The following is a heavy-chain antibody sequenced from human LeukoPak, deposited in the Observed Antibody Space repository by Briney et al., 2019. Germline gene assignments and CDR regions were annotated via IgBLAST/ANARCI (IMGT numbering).Heavy chain of an antibody. CDR2: IKQDGSKK. CDR1: GFPFSSYW. Sequence: GGSLRLSCVASGFPFSSYWMTWVRQAPGKGLEWVANIKQDGSKKSYVDSVKGRFTISRDNAKNSLYLQMNSLRAEDTAIYYCTRVGYIDEGIDYWGQGSLVTVSS. CDR3: TRVGYIDEGIDY. J-gene: IGHJ4*02. D-gene: IGHD5-24*01. V-gene: IGHV3-7*04.